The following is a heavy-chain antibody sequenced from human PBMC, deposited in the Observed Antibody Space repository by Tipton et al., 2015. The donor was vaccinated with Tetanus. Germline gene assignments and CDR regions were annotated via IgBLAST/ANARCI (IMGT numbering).Heavy chain of an antibody. V-gene: IGHV3-74*01. J-gene: IGHJ6*04. CDR2: INNDGTST. CDR1: GFTFSSDW. CDR3: AKEALGVLNL. Sequence: SLRLSCAASGFTFSSDWMHWVRQVPGKGLVWVSRINNDGTSTNYADSVKGRFTISRDNAKNTLYLQLNSLRADDTAIYYCAKEALGVLNLWGNGTTVIVSS. D-gene: IGHD1-14*01.